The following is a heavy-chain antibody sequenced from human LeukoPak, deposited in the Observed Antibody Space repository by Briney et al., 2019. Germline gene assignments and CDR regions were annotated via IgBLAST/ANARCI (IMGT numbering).Heavy chain of an antibody. J-gene: IGHJ4*02. CDR3: AADVPSPPAQIDY. Sequence: GGSLRLSCAASGFTFSSAWMSWARQAPGKGLEWVARIRADGTTDYAAPVKGRFTISRDDSMNTLSLQMDSLKTGDTAVYYCAADVPSPPAQIDYWGQGTPVTVSS. D-gene: IGHD1-14*01. V-gene: IGHV3-15*01. CDR2: IRADGTT. CDR1: GFTFSSAW.